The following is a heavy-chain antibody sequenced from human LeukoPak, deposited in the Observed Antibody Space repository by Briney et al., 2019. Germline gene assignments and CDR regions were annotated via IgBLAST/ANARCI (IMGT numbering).Heavy chain of an antibody. V-gene: IGHV3-21*01. J-gene: IGHJ6*03. Sequence: PGGSLRLSCAASGFTFSSYSMNWVRQAPGKGLEWVSSISSSSSYIYYADSVKGRFTISRDNAKNSLYLQMNSLRAEDTAVYHCASGRSSWYSLGYYYMDVWGKGTTVTVSS. D-gene: IGHD6-13*01. CDR1: GFTFSSYS. CDR3: ASGRSSWYSLGYYYMDV. CDR2: ISSSSSYI.